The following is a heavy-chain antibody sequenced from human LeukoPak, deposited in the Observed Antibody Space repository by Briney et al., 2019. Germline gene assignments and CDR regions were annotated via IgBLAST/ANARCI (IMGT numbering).Heavy chain of an antibody. J-gene: IGHJ4*02. CDR3: ARGDLGLWFGELLALDY. Sequence: GASVKVPCKASGYTFTGYYMHWVRQAPGQGLEWMGWINPNSGGTNYAQKFQGRVTMTRDTSISTAYMELSRLRSDDTAVYYCARGDLGLWFGELLALDYWGQGTLVTVSS. V-gene: IGHV1-2*02. D-gene: IGHD3-10*01. CDR1: GYTFTGYY. CDR2: INPNSGGT.